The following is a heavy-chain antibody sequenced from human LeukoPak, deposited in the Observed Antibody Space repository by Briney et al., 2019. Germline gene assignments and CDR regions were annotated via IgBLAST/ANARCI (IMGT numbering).Heavy chain of an antibody. CDR3: ERRWVLQIDY. Sequence: GGSLRLSCAASGFTFREYYMSWIRQAPGKGLEGGSYISSSGSTIYYAYSVKGRFTISRDNGKNSLYLHMNSLRAEDTAVYYCERRWVLQIDYWGQGPLLTVSS. J-gene: IGHJ4*02. V-gene: IGHV3-11*01. D-gene: IGHD1-26*01. CDR2: ISSSGSTI. CDR1: GFTFREYY.